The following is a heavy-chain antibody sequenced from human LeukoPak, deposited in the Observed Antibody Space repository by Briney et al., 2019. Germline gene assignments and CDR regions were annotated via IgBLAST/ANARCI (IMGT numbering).Heavy chain of an antibody. J-gene: IGHJ4*02. Sequence: SETLSLTCAVYGGSFSGYYWSWIRQPPGKGLEWIGEINHSGSTNYNPSLKSRVTISVDTSKNQFSLKLSSVTAADTAVYYCARGLNYYSSGWTGFDYWGQGTLVTVSS. CDR3: ARGLNYYSSGWTGFDY. CDR2: INHSGST. V-gene: IGHV4-34*01. CDR1: GGSFSGYY. D-gene: IGHD6-19*01.